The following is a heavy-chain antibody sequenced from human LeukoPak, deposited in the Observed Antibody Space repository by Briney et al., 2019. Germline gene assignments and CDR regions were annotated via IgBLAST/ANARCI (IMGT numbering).Heavy chain of an antibody. Sequence: PGGSPRLSCAASGFTFSSYGMHWVRQAPGKGLEWVAVISYDGSNKYYADSVKGRFTISRDNSKNTLYLQMNSLRAEDTAVYYCARAGSTSFYYFDYWGQGTLVTVSS. J-gene: IGHJ4*02. CDR3: ARAGSTSFYYFDY. D-gene: IGHD2-2*01. V-gene: IGHV3-30*03. CDR1: GFTFSSYG. CDR2: ISYDGSNK.